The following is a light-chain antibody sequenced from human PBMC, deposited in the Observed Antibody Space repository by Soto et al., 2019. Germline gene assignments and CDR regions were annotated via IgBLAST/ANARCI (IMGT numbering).Light chain of an antibody. V-gene: IGKV3-15*01. J-gene: IGKJ1*01. CDR2: GAS. Sequence: EIVMTQSPATLSVSPGERATLSCRASQSFSSNLAWYQQKPGQAPRLLIYGASTRATGIPARFSGSGSGTEFALTISSLQSEDFAVYYCQQYNNWWTFGQGTKVEI. CDR1: QSFSSN. CDR3: QQYNNWWT.